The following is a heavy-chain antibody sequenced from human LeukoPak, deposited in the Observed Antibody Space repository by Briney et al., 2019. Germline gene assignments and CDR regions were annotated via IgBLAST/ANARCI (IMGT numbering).Heavy chain of an antibody. CDR3: ARERGRYCSSTSCYSPTNWFDP. V-gene: IGHV4-4*07. Sequence: PSETLSLTCTVSGGSISSYYWNWIRQPAGKGLEWIGRIHTSGSTNYNPSLKSRVTMSVDTSKNQFSLKLSSVTAADTAVYYCARERGRYCSSTSCYSPTNWFDPWGQGTLVTVSS. CDR1: GGSISSYY. D-gene: IGHD2-2*01. CDR2: IHTSGST. J-gene: IGHJ5*02.